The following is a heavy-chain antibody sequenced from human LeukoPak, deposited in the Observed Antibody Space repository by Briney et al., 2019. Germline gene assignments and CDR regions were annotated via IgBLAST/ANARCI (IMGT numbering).Heavy chain of an antibody. V-gene: IGHV1-3*01. CDR2: INAGNGNT. CDR3: ASGYCGGDCYSSDAFDI. Sequence: ASVKVSCKASGYTSTSYAMHWVRQAPGQRLEWMGWINAGNGNTKYSQKFQGRVTITRDTSASTAYMELSSLRSEDAAVYYCASGYCGGDCYSSDAFDIRGQGAMVTVSS. D-gene: IGHD2-21*02. CDR1: GYTSTSYA. J-gene: IGHJ3*02.